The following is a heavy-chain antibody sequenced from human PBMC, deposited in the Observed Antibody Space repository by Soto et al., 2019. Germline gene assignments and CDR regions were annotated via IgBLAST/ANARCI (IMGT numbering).Heavy chain of an antibody. CDR1: GGSISGYY. V-gene: IGHV4-4*07. CDR2: IFASGRT. CDR3: ARDSAGTTSFDWFDP. J-gene: IGHJ5*02. D-gene: IGHD1-7*01. Sequence: SETLSLTCTVSGGSISGYYWSWIRQPAGKGLEWIGRIFASGRTDYNPSLKSRVTMSVDTSKNQFSLKLRSLIVADTAVYFCARDSAGTTSFDWFDPWGQGTLVTV.